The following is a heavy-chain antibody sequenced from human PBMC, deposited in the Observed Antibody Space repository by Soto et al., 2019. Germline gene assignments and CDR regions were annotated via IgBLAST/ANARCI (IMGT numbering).Heavy chain of an antibody. CDR2: IKGSHAGGTT. D-gene: IGHD1-26*01. CDR3: ATEGGYPGSKFYGAY. V-gene: IGHV3-15*01. CDR1: GFTFTKAY. Sequence: EVQLVESGGGLVEPGGSIRLSCVASGFTFTKAYMTWVRQAPGKGLEWVGRIKGSHAGGTTDYATSVKGRFTISRDDSKNTLYLQMNSLKTEGASVYYCATEGGYPGSKFYGAYWGQGTLVTVSS. J-gene: IGHJ4*02.